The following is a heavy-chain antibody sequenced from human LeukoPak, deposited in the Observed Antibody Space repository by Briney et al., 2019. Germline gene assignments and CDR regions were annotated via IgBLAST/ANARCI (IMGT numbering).Heavy chain of an antibody. D-gene: IGHD3-22*01. J-gene: IGHJ3*02. CDR2: IYYSGSA. Sequence: SETLSLTCTVSGGSISSYYWSWIRQPPGKGLGWIGYIYYSGSANYNPSLKSRVTISVDTSKNQFSLKLSSVTAADTAVYYCARIDNYYDSSGYPSDALDIWGQGTMVTVSS. CDR3: ARIDNYYDSSGYPSDALDI. V-gene: IGHV4-59*01. CDR1: GGSISSYY.